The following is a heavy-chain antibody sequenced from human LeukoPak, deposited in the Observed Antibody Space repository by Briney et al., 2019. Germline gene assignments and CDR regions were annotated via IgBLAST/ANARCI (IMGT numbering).Heavy chain of an antibody. V-gene: IGHV3-30-3*01. CDR2: ISYDGSNK. D-gene: IGHD3-10*01. CDR3: ARDPPKLLWFGEGAFDI. J-gene: IGHJ3*02. Sequence: GGSLRLSCAASGFTLSSYAMHWVRQAPGKGLEWVAVISYDGSNKYYADSVKGRFTISRDNSKNTLYLQMNSLRAEDTAVYYCARDPPKLLWFGEGAFDIWGQGTMVTVSS. CDR1: GFTLSSYA.